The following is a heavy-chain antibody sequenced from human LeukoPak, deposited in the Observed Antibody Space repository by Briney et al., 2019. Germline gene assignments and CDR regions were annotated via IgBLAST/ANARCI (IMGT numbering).Heavy chain of an antibody. D-gene: IGHD3-10*01. V-gene: IGHV4-4*02. CDR3: ARDSAVRGEGVDH. CDR1: GASISSSHW. Sequence: PSETLSLTCAVSGASISSSHWWSWVRQPPRKGLEWIGEIYHGGSTNCNPSLKGRVTISVDRSNNQFSLRLTSVTAADAAVYYCARDSAVRGEGVDHWGQGTLVTVSS. J-gene: IGHJ4*02. CDR2: IYHGGST.